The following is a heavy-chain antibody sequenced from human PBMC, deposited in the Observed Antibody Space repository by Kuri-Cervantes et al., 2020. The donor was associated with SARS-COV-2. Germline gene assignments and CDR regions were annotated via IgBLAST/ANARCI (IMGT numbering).Heavy chain of an antibody. V-gene: IGHV4-4*07. CDR1: GGSISSYY. CDR2: IYTSGST. J-gene: IGHJ4*02. CDR3: ARLGVGYYGSGSYYNQ. D-gene: IGHD3-10*01. Sequence: GSLRLSCTVSGGSISSYYWSWIRQPAGKGLEWIGRIYTSGSTNYNPSLKSRVTMSVDTSKNQFSLKLSSVTAADTAVYYCARLGVGYYGSGSYYNQWGQGTLVTVSS.